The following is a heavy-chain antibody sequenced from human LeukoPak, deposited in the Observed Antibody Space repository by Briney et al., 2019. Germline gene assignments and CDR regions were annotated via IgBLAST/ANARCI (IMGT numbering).Heavy chain of an antibody. Sequence: ASVKVSCKASGYTFTSYYMHWVRQAPGQGLEWMGIINPSGGSTSYAQKFQGRVTMTRDTSTSTVYMELSSLRSEDTAVYYCARDSHIVVVVAANPYYFDYWGRGTLVTVSS. CDR1: GYTFTSYY. D-gene: IGHD2-15*01. J-gene: IGHJ4*02. V-gene: IGHV1-46*01. CDR2: INPSGGST. CDR3: ARDSHIVVVVAANPYYFDY.